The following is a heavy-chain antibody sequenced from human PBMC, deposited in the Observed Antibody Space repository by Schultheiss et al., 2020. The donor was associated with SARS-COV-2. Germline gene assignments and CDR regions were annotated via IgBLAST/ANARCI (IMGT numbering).Heavy chain of an antibody. CDR3: AKDRVYSSGRNAFDI. D-gene: IGHD6-19*01. CDR1: GFTFSSYS. J-gene: IGHJ3*02. V-gene: IGHV3-21*04. CDR2: ISSSSSYI. Sequence: GESLKISCAASGFTFSSYSMNWVRQAPGKGLEWVSSISSSSSYIYYADSVKGRFTISRDNAKNSLYLQMNSLRAEDTAVYYCAKDRVYSSGRNAFDIWGQGTMVTVSS.